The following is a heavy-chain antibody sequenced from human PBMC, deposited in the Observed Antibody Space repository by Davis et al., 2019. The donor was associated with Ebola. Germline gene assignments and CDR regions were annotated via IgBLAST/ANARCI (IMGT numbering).Heavy chain of an antibody. J-gene: IGHJ5*02. Sequence: SETLSLTCTVSGGSISSYYWSWIRQPPGKGLEWIGYIYYSGSTNYNPSLKSRVTISVDTSKNPFSLKLSSVTAAETAVYYCARLSSTSSNWFDPWGQGTLVTVSS. CDR3: ARLSSTSSNWFDP. D-gene: IGHD2-2*01. CDR2: IYYSGST. V-gene: IGHV4-59*01. CDR1: GGSISSYY.